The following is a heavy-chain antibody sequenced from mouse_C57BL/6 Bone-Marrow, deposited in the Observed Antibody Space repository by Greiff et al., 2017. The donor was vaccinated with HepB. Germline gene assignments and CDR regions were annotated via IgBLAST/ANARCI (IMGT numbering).Heavy chain of an antibody. CDR3: ARDPHYYGSSFAY. CDR1: GYSITSGYY. D-gene: IGHD1-1*01. V-gene: IGHV3-6*01. Sequence: EVQLVESGPGLVKPSQSLSLTCSVTGYSITSGYYWNWIRQFPGNKLEWMGYISYDGSNNYNPSLKNRISITRDTSKNQFFLKLNSVTTEDTATYYCARDPHYYGSSFAYWGQGTLVTVSA. J-gene: IGHJ3*01. CDR2: ISYDGSN.